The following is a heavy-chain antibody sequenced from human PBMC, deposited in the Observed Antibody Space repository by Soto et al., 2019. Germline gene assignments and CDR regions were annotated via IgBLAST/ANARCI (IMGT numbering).Heavy chain of an antibody. Sequence: EVQLLESGGDLVQPGGSLRLSCAGSGFIFSNYAVSWVRQAPGKGLEWVSAVSGNGRTTYYADSAKGRFSISRDNSKNSLFLQMNSLRAEDTAVYFCGRNVLAVTEDAVDVWGQGTMVTVSS. D-gene: IGHD6-6*01. CDR3: GRNVLAVTEDAVDV. J-gene: IGHJ3*01. V-gene: IGHV3-23*01. CDR2: VSGNGRTT. CDR1: GFIFSNYA.